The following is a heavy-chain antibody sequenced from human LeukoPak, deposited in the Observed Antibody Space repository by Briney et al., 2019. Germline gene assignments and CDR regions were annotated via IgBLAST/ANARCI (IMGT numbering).Heavy chain of an antibody. CDR1: GGSISSSSYY. V-gene: IGHV4-39*01. Sequence: PSETLSLTCTVSGGSISSSSYYWGWIRQPPGKGREGIGSIYYSGSTYYNPSLKSRVTISVDTSKNQFSLKLSSVTAADTAVYYCARHYYHSRFNWFDPWGQGTLVTVSS. J-gene: IGHJ5*02. CDR3: ARHYYHSRFNWFDP. D-gene: IGHD3-9*01. CDR2: IYYSGST.